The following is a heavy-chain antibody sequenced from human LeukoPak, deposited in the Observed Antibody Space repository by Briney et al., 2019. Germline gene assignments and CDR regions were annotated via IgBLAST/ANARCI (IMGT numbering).Heavy chain of an antibody. Sequence: GGSLRLSCAASGFTFSSYSMNWVRHPPGKRLEWVSIIGNNGGGIHYADSVKGRFTISRDNFKNALYLQMNSLRVEDTAVYYCAVDPNWGTHSWGQGVLVTVSS. CDR2: IGNNGGGI. J-gene: IGHJ4*02. CDR1: GFTFSSYS. D-gene: IGHD7-27*01. CDR3: AVDPNWGTHS. V-gene: IGHV3-23*01.